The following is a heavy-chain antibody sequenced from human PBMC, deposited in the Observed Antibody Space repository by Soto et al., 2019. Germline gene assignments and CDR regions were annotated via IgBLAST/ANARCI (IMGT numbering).Heavy chain of an antibody. V-gene: IGHV3-23*01. CDR2: ISGSGGST. CDR3: AKDLPKRGFGELLSSHDAFDI. D-gene: IGHD3-10*01. CDR1: GFTFSSYA. Sequence: QLGGSLRLSCAASGFTFSSYAMSWVRQAPGKGLEWVSAISGSGGSTYYADSVKGRFTISRDNSKNTLYLQMNSLRAEDTAVYYCAKDLPKRGFGELLSSHDAFDIWGQGTMVTVSS. J-gene: IGHJ3*02.